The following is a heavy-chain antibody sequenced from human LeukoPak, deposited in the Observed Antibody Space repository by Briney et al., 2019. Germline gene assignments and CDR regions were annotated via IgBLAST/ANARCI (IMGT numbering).Heavy chain of an antibody. CDR2: ITGSGGST. J-gene: IGHJ4*02. D-gene: IGHD3-22*01. CDR1: GFTFSSYA. Sequence: GGSLRLSCAVSGFTFSSYAMSWVRKAPGKGLEWVSAITGSGGSTYYADSVKGRFTISRDNSKNTLSLQLNSLRAEDTAIYYCAKGTPVTMMVVTYYFDYWGQGTLVTVSS. CDR3: AKGTPVTMMVVTYYFDY. V-gene: IGHV3-23*01.